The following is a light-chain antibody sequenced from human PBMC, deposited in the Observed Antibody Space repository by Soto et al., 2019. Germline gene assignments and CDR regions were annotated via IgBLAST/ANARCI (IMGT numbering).Light chain of an antibody. J-gene: IGLJ1*01. CDR3: CSYAGSYTFV. CDR2: DVS. CDR1: SSDVGGYNY. Sequence: QSALTQPRSVSGSPGQSVTISCTGTSSDVGGYNYVSWYQQHPDKAPKLMIYDVSTRPSGVPDRFSGSKSGNTASLTISGLQAEDEADYHCCSYAGSYTFVFGTGTKLTVL. V-gene: IGLV2-11*01.